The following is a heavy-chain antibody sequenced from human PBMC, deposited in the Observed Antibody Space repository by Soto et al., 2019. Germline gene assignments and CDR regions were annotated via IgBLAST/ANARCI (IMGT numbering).Heavy chain of an antibody. D-gene: IGHD6-6*01. J-gene: IGHJ5*02. Sequence: ASVKVSCKDSGGAFSSYAIXWVRQAPGQGLEWMGGIIPIFGTANYAQKFQGRVTITADESTSTAYMELSSLRSEDTAVYYCARGIAARHFFWFDPWGQGTLVTVSS. CDR3: ARGIAARHFFWFDP. V-gene: IGHV1-69*13. CDR2: IIPIFGTA. CDR1: GGAFSSYA.